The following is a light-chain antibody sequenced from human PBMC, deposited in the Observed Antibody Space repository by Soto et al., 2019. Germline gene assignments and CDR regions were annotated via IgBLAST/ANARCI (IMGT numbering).Light chain of an antibody. V-gene: IGKV3-20*01. CDR2: GAS. CDR3: QQYGSSPWT. CDR1: QSVSSSY. Sequence: EIVLTQSPGTLSLSTGERASLSCRASQSVSSSYLAWYQQKPGQAPRLLIYGASSRATGISDRFSGSGSGTDFTLTISRLEPGDFAVYYCQQYGSSPWTFGQGTKVDIK. J-gene: IGKJ1*01.